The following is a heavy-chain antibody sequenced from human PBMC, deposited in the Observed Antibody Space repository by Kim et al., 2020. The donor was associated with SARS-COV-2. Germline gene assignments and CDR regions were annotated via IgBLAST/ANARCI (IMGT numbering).Heavy chain of an antibody. J-gene: IGHJ3*02. Sequence: KGRFTISSDNAKNSLFLQMNSLRAEDTAVYYCARDNVVVVPAAIIDAFDIWGQGTMVTVSS. D-gene: IGHD2-2*01. CDR3: ARDNVVVVPAAIIDAFDI. V-gene: IGHV3-11*04.